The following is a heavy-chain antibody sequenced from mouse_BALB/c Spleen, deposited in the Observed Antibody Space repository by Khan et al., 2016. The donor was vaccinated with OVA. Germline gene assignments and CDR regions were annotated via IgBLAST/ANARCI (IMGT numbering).Heavy chain of an antibody. J-gene: IGHJ2*02. D-gene: IGHD1-1*02. CDR1: GYSITSDYA. V-gene: IGHV3-2*02. CDR3: ARVYGGDFDY. CDR2: ISYSGNT. Sequence: DVKLQESGPGLVKPSQSLSLTCTVTGYSITSDYAWNWIRQFPGNKLEWMGFISYSGNTKYNPSLKSRFSITRAKSKHQFFLQLNSVNTEDTATYYCARVYGGDFDYWGQGTSLTVSS.